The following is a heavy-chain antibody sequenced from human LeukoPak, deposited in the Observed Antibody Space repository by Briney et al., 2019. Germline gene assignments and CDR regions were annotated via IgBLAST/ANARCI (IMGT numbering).Heavy chain of an antibody. V-gene: IGHV1-2*02. CDR3: ARDVLCSSSWYYFDY. Sequence: ASVKVSCKASGYTFTGYYMHWVRQAPGQGLEWMGWINPNSGGTNYAQKFQGRVTMTRDTSISTAYMELSRLRSDDTAVYYCARDVLCSSSWYYFDYWGQGTLVTVSS. D-gene: IGHD6-13*01. CDR1: GYTFTGYY. CDR2: INPNSGGT. J-gene: IGHJ4*02.